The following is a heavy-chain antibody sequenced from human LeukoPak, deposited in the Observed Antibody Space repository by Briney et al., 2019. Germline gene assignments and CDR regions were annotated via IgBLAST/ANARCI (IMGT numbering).Heavy chain of an antibody. CDR2: IYYSGST. Sequence: SETLSFTCSGSGVTISSFHWSWLRQPPGKGLEWIGYIYYSGSTNYNPSLKSRVTISVDTSKNQFSLKLSSVTAADTAVYYWAKLLRGGREKNWIDPWGQGTLVTVSS. V-gene: IGHV4-59*08. D-gene: IGHD1-1*01. CDR3: AKLLRGGREKNWIDP. J-gene: IGHJ5*02. CDR1: GVTISSFH.